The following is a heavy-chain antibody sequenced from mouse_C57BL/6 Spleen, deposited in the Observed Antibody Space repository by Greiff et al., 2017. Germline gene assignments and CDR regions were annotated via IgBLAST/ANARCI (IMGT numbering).Heavy chain of an antibody. D-gene: IGHD2-5*01. V-gene: IGHV1-50*01. CDR3: ARAYYSNYWLAY. Sequence: VQLQQPGAELVKPGASVKLSCKASGYTFTSYWMQWVKQRPGQGLEWIGEIDPSDSYTNYNQKFKGKATLTVDTSSSTAYMQLSSLTSEDSAVYYCARAYYSNYWLAYWGQGTLVTVSA. J-gene: IGHJ3*01. CDR1: GYTFTSYW. CDR2: IDPSDSYT.